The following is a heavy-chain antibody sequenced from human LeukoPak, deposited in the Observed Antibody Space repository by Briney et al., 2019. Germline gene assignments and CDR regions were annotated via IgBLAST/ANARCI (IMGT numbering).Heavy chain of an antibody. CDR1: GGSISSYY. D-gene: IGHD2-2*01. CDR3: AGRYCSSTSCYRWFDP. V-gene: IGHV4-59*01. CDR2: IYYSGST. Sequence: PSETLSLTCTVSGGSISSYYWSWIRNPPGKGLEGIGYIYYSGSTNYNPSLKSRVTISVDTSKNQFSLKLSSVTAADTAVYYCAGRYCSSTSCYRWFDPWGQGTLVTVSS. J-gene: IGHJ5*02.